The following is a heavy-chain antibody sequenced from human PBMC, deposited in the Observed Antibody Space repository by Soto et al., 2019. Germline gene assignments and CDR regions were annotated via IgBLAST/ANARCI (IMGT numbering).Heavy chain of an antibody. CDR2: IYYTGVT. V-gene: IGHV4-30-4*01. CDR1: GGSISSTTYY. D-gene: IGHD3-9*01. Sequence: QVQLQESGPGLVKTSETLSLTCTVSGGSISSTTYYWSWIRQPPGKGLEWVGYIYYTGVTFYNPSLKSRLSISLDTSKNQFSLRLTSVTAADTAVYYCARAVQGSDWYFDRWGQGTLVIVSS. CDR3: ARAVQGSDWYFDR. J-gene: IGHJ1*01.